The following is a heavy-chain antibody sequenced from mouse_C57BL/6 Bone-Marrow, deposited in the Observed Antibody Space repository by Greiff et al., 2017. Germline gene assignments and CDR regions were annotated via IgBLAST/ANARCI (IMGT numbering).Heavy chain of an antibody. CDR2: IDPANGNT. V-gene: IGHV14-3*01. CDR1: GFNIKNTY. J-gene: IGHJ4*01. CDR3: ARDPYYYGSISYAMDY. D-gene: IGHD1-1*01. Sequence: VQLQQSVAELVRPGASVKLSCTASGFNIKNTYMHWVKQRPEQGLEWIGRIDPANGNTKYAPKFPGKATITADTSSNTAYLQLSSLTSEDTAIYYCARDPYYYGSISYAMDYWGQGTSVTVSS.